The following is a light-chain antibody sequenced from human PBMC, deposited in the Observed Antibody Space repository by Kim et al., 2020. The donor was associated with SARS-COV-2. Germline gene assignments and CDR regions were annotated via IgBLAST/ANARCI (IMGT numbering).Light chain of an antibody. CDR3: SSYTSSSTWV. J-gene: IGLJ3*02. CDR2: DVS. V-gene: IGLV2-14*04. Sequence: GQSITISRTGTSSDVGGYNFVSLYQQHPGKAPKLMIYDVSKRPSGVSDRFSGSKSGNTASLTISGLQAEDEADYYCSSYTSSSTWVFGGGTQLTVL. CDR1: SSDVGGYNF.